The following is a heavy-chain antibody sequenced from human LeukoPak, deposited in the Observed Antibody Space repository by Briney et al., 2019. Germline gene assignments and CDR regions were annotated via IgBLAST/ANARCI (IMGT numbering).Heavy chain of an antibody. V-gene: IGHV3-7*04. CDR3: ARGDGSGSYLDAFDI. D-gene: IGHD3-10*01. CDR2: IKQDGSEK. CDR1: GFTFSSYW. Sequence: GGSLRLSCAASGFTFSSYWMSWVRRAPGEGLEWVANIKQDGSEKYYVDSVKGRFTISRDNAKNSLYLQMNSLRAEDTAVYYCARGDGSGSYLDAFDIWGQGTMVTVSS. J-gene: IGHJ3*02.